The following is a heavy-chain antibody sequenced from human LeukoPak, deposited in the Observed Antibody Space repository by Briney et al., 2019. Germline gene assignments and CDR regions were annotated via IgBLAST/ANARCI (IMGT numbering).Heavy chain of an antibody. D-gene: IGHD3-10*01. V-gene: IGHV3-23*01. CDR3: AKGKGGITMVRGVISNAFDI. Sequence: PGGSLRLSCAASGFTFSSYAMSWVRQAPGKGLEWVSAISGSGGSTYYADSVKGRFTISRDNSKNTLYLQMNSLRAEDTAVYYCAKGKGGITMVRGVISNAFDIWGQGTMVTVSS. J-gene: IGHJ3*02. CDR1: GFTFSSYA. CDR2: ISGSGGST.